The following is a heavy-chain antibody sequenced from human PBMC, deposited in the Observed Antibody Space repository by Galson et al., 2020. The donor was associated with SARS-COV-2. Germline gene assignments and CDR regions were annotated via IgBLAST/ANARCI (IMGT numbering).Heavy chain of an antibody. CDR3: AREWEAPLRGSYYLIY. D-gene: IGHD1-26*01. V-gene: IGHV1-18*01. Sequence: ASVKVSCKASGYTFTTYGLSWVRQAPGQGLEWMGWISAYNGNTQYADKFQGRVTLTRDISTSTAYMELRSLRYDDTAMYYCAREWEAPLRGSYYLIYWGQGTLVTVSS. CDR1: GYTFTTYG. CDR2: ISAYNGNT. J-gene: IGHJ4*02.